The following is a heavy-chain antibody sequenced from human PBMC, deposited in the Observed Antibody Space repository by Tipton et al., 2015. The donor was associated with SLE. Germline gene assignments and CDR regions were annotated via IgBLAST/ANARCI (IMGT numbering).Heavy chain of an antibody. J-gene: IGHJ5*01. V-gene: IGHV4-39*07. D-gene: IGHD2-15*01. CDR1: GGSINNSY. CDR2: IYYSGST. CDR3: ATHRRWSSPLGS. Sequence: TLSLTCTVSGGSINNSYWSWVRQPPGKGLEWIGSIYYSGSTYYNPSLKSRVIISVDTSKNQFSLKLSSVTAADTAVYYCATHRRWSSPLGSWGQGTLVTVSS.